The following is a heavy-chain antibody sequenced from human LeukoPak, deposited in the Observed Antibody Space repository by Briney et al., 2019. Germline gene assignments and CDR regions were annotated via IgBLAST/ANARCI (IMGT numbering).Heavy chain of an antibody. CDR2: ISGSGGST. CDR1: GFTFSSYA. CDR3: AKDGDGYYYYGVDV. Sequence: GGSLRLSCAASGFTFSSYAMSWVRQAPGKGLEWVSAISGSGGSTYYADSVKGRFTISRDNSKNTLYLQMNSLRAEDTAVYYCAKDGDGYYYYGVDVWGQGTTVTVSS. V-gene: IGHV3-23*01. J-gene: IGHJ6*02. D-gene: IGHD2-8*01.